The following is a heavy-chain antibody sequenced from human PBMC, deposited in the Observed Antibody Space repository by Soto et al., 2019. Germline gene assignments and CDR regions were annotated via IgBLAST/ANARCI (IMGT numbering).Heavy chain of an antibody. Sequence: PGGSLRLSCAASGFTFSSYNMNWVRQAPGKGLEWVSYISSSSTIYYADSVKGRFTISRDNAKNSLYLQMNSLRVDDTAVYYCARDAGMSWGQGTLVTVSS. CDR2: ISSSSTI. CDR1: GFTFSSYN. V-gene: IGHV3-48*01. CDR3: ARDAGMS. D-gene: IGHD1-20*01. J-gene: IGHJ5*02.